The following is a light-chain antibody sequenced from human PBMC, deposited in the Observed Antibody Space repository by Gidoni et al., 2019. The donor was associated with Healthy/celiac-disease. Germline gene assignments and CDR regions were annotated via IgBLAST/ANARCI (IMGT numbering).Light chain of an antibody. CDR2: AAS. CDR3: QQSYSTPLT. V-gene: IGKV1-39*01. J-gene: IGKJ1*01. CDR1: QSISSY. Sequence: DIQMTQSPSSLSASVGDRVTITCRESQSISSYLNWYQQKPGKAPKLLIYAASSLQSGVPSRFSGSGSGTDFTRTISSLQPEDFATYYCQQSYSTPLTFXQXTKVEIK.